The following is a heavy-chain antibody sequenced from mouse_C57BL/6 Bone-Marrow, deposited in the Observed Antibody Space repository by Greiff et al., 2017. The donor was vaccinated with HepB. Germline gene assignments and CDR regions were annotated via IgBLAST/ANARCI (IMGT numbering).Heavy chain of an antibody. V-gene: IGHV1-19*01. CDR3: ASGKFFITTVVATDY. Sequence: VQLKQSGPVLVKPGASVKMSCKASGYTFTDYYMNWVKQSHGKSLEWIGVINPYNGGTSYNQKFKGKATLTVDKSSSTAYMELNSLTSEDSAVYYCASGKFFITTVVATDYWGQGTTLTVSS. J-gene: IGHJ2*01. D-gene: IGHD1-1*01. CDR2: INPYNGGT. CDR1: GYTFTDYY.